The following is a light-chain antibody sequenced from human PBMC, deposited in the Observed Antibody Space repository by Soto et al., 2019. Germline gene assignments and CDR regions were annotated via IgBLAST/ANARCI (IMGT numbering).Light chain of an antibody. V-gene: IGLV1-44*01. CDR3: ATCYDSVSGQV. CDR1: ESNIGNNA. J-gene: IGLJ2*01. Sequence: QSVLIQPPSTSATPGQRVTFSCSGSESNIGNNAVNWYQHLPGAAPKLVIYNYSQRPSGVPDRFSGSRSGTSASLAISGLQSEDEGVYYCATCYDSVSGQVFGGGTKLTVL. CDR2: NYS.